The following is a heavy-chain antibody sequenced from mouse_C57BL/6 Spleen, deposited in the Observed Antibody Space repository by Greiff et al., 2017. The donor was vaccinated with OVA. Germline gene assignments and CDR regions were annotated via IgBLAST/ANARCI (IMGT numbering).Heavy chain of an antibody. J-gene: IGHJ3*01. V-gene: IGHV5-4*01. CDR1: GFTFSSYA. CDR2: ISDGGSYT. D-gene: IGHD3-2*02. Sequence: EVQLVESGGGLVKPGGSLKLSCAASGFTFSSYAMSWVRQTPEKRLEWVATISDGGSYTYYPDNVKGRFTISRDNAKNNLYLQMSHLKSEDTAMYYCARDLAQATCAYWGQGTLVTVSA. CDR3: ARDLAQATCAY.